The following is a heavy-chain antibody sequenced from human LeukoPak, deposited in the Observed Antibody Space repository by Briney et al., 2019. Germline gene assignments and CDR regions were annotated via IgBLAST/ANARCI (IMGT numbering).Heavy chain of an antibody. D-gene: IGHD2-2*01. V-gene: IGHV3-74*01. CDR1: GFTFSNYW. J-gene: IGHJ6*04. Sequence: TGGSLRLSCAASGFTFSNYWMHWVRQAPGKGLVWVSRINSDGSTTSYADSVKGRFTISRDNAKNTLYLQMNRLRAEDTAAYYCARDYCSSTSCFPDVWGKGTTVTVSS. CDR2: INSDGSTT. CDR3: ARDYCSSTSCFPDV.